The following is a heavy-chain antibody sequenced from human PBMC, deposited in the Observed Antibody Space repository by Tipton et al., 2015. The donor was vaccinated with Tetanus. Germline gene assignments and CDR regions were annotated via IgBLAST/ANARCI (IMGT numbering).Heavy chain of an antibody. CDR1: GFTFSGYA. D-gene: IGHD2-15*01. V-gene: IGHV3-30-3*02. J-gene: IGHJ4*02. CDR3: AKEFQRARIRFFDS. Sequence: QLVQSGGGVVQPGRSLRLSCAASGFTFSGYAMHWVRQAPGKGLEWVALMSNDGNDIQYADSVKGRFIISRDNSKNTLYLQMNSLRPEDTAVYYCAKEFQRARIRFFDSWGQGTQVTASS. CDR2: MSNDGNDI.